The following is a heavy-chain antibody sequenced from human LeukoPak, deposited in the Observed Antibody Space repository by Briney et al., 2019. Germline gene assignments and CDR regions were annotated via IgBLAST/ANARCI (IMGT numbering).Heavy chain of an antibody. CDR3: ARGVARRGYYDSSGPWFDP. D-gene: IGHD3-22*01. V-gene: IGHV4-34*01. J-gene: IGHJ5*02. CDR2: INHSGST. CDR1: GGSFSGYY. Sequence: PSETLSLTCAVYGGSFSGYYCSWIRQPPGNGLEWIGEINHSGSTNYNPSLKSRVTISVDTSKNQFSLKLSSVTAADTAVYYCARGVARRGYYDSSGPWFDPWGQGTLVTVSS.